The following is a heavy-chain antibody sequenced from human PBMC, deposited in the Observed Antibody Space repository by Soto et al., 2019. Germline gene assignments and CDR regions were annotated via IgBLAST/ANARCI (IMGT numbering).Heavy chain of an antibody. CDR1: GYTFTSYG. CDR3: AADTNKQQLYYYYGMDV. CDR2: IVVGSGNT. Sequence: ASAKVSIRASGYTFTSYGISWVRQAPGQGLEWIGWIVVGSGNTNYAQKFQERVTITRDMSTRTAYMELSSLRSEDTAVYYCAADTNKQQLYYYYGMDVWGQGTTVTVSS. D-gene: IGHD6-13*01. J-gene: IGHJ6*02. V-gene: IGHV1-58*02.